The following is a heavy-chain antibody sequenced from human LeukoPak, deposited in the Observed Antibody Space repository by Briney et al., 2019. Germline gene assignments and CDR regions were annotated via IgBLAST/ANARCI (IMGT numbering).Heavy chain of an antibody. CDR1: GFTFSSYT. Sequence: GGSLRLSCAASGFTFSSYTMTWVRQAPGKGLEWVGRIKSKTDGGTTDYAAPVKGRFTISRDDSKNTLYLQMDSLKTEDTAVYYCTTGDGWNPDWGQGTLVTVSS. J-gene: IGHJ4*02. CDR2: IKSKTDGGTT. V-gene: IGHV3-15*01. D-gene: IGHD1-1*01. CDR3: TTGDGWNPD.